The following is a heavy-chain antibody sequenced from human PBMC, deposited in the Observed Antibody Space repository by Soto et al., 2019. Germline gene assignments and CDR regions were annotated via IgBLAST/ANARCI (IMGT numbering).Heavy chain of an antibody. CDR2: MYYSGST. D-gene: IGHD2-21*01. CDR3: ARHGESIIRSLNWFYP. J-gene: IGHJ5*02. Sequence: QLQLQESGPGLVKPSETLSLTCTVSGGSISSSNYFWGRIRQPSGRGLEWIGSMYYSGSTYYNPSLKSRVTISVDTSKNQFSLKLSSVTAADTAMYYCARHGESIIRSLNWFYPWGQGTLVTVSS. CDR1: GGSISSSNYF. V-gene: IGHV4-39*01.